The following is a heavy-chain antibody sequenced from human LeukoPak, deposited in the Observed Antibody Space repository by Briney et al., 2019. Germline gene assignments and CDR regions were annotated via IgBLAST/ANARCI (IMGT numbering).Heavy chain of an antibody. CDR2: IYHSGST. J-gene: IGHJ4*02. CDR3: AREHYYDSSGNY. Sequence: SEALSLTCTVSGYSISSGYYWGWIRQPPGKGLEWIGSIYHSGSTYYNPSLKSRVTISVDTSKNQFSLKLSSVTAADTAVYYCAREHYYDSSGNYWGQGTLVTVSS. CDR1: GYSISSGYY. V-gene: IGHV4-38-2*02. D-gene: IGHD3-22*01.